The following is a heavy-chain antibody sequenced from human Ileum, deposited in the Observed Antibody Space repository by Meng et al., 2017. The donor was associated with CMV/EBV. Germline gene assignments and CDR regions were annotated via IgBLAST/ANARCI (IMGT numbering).Heavy chain of an antibody. D-gene: IGHD1-14*01. J-gene: IGHJ4*02. CDR1: GGSISSYY. CDR2: IYYSGST. CDR3: ARGPGSKHYFDY. Sequence: SETLSLTCTVSGGSISSYYWSWIRHPPGKGLEWIGYIYYSGSTNYNPSLKNRVTISVDTSKNQFSLKLSSVTAADTAVYYCARGPGSKHYFDYWGQRTLVTVSS. V-gene: IGHV4-59*01.